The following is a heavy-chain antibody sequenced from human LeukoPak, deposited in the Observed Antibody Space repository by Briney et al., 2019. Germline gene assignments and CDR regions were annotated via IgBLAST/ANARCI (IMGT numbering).Heavy chain of an antibody. J-gene: IGHJ4*02. CDR2: IYYSGST. CDR1: GGSISSSSYY. D-gene: IGHD2-2*02. V-gene: IGHV4-39*02. CDR3: ARDRRYCSSTSCYREFDY. Sequence: SETLSLTCTVSGGSISSSSYYWGWIRQPPGKGLEWIGSIYYSGSTYYNPSLKSRVTISVDTSKTQFSLKLSSVTAADTAVYYCARDRRYCSSTSCYREFDYWGQGTLVTVSS.